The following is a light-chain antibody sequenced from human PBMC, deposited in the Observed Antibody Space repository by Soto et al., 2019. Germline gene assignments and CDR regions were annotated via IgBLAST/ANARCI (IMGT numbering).Light chain of an antibody. CDR3: QQYATSPRT. CDR2: GAS. J-gene: IGKJ1*01. CDR1: QSVSNNY. Sequence: EIVLTQSPGTLSLSPRERATLSCMASQSVSNNYLAWYQHRRGQAPRLLIYGASTRAPGVPDRFSGSGSGTHFTLTISILEPEDFAVYYCQQYATSPRTFGQGTQVEVK. V-gene: IGKV3-20*01.